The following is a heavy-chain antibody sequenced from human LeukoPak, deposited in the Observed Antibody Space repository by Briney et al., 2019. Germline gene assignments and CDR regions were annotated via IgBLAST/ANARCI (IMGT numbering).Heavy chain of an antibody. V-gene: IGHV5-51*01. CDR1: GYSFTSYW. Sequence: GESLKISCKGSGYSFTSYWIGWVRQMPGKGLEWMGLIYPGDSDTRYSPSFQGQVTISGVNSISTPDLQRSSLKAPDTAMYYCARRTNVDTAMVRYWGQGTLVTVSS. CDR3: ARRTNVDTAMVRY. J-gene: IGHJ4*02. CDR2: IYPGDSDT. D-gene: IGHD5-18*01.